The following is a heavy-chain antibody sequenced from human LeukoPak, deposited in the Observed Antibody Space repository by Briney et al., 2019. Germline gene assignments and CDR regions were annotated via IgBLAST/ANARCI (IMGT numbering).Heavy chain of an antibody. Sequence: GGSLRLSCAASGFTFSSYAMSWVRQAPGKGLEWVSAVDTSGSSTYYADSVRGRFSISRDNSKNILFLQTNSLRAEDTAIYYCARETHYGETRYWYFDLWGRGTLVTVSS. CDR3: ARETHYGETRYWYFDL. J-gene: IGHJ2*01. CDR2: VDTSGSST. D-gene: IGHD4-17*01. V-gene: IGHV3-23*05. CDR1: GFTFSSYA.